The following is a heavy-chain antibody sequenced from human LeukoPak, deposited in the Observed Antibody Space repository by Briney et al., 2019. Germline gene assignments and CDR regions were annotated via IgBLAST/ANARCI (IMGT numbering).Heavy chain of an antibody. V-gene: IGHV3-21*01. Sequence: GGSLRLSCAASGFTFSSYRMYWVRQAPGKGLEWVSCISSSSNYICYADSVKGRFAISRDNAKNSLYLQMNSLRVEDTAVYYCARIWEGGYWGQGTLVTVSS. CDR1: GFTFSSYR. CDR3: ARIWEGGY. J-gene: IGHJ4*02. CDR2: ISSSSNYI. D-gene: IGHD1-26*01.